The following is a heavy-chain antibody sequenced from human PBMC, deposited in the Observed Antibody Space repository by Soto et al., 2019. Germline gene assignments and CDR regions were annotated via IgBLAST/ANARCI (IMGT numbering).Heavy chain of an antibody. CDR3: ARASSSSSADDY. J-gene: IGHJ4*02. Sequence: TLSLTCSMFGNSITSGDYYWSWIRHLPGKGLEWIGYIYDTESAYYNPSLKSRVSISMDTSENHFAMRLTSVTAADSAVYYCARASSSSSADDYWGQG. CDR1: GNSITSGDYY. CDR2: IYDTESA. D-gene: IGHD6-6*01. V-gene: IGHV4-31*03.